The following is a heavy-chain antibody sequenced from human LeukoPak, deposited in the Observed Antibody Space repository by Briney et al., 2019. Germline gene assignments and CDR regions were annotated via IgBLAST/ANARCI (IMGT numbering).Heavy chain of an antibody. CDR1: GFTFSSYG. Sequence: GRSLRLSCAASGFTFSSYGMHWVRQAPGKGLERVAVIWYDGSNKYYADSVKGRFTISRDNSKNTLYLQMNSLRAEDTAVYYCAKEGDVDTAMVNFFDYWGQGTLVTVSS. CDR2: IWYDGSNK. D-gene: IGHD5-18*01. J-gene: IGHJ4*02. V-gene: IGHV3-33*06. CDR3: AKEGDVDTAMVNFFDY.